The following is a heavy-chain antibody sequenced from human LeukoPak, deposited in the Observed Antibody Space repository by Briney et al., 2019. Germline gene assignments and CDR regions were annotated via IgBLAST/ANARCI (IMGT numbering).Heavy chain of an antibody. CDR3: ARRDISSGWSFDY. CDR1: GGSISNYH. CDR2: IHTSGST. J-gene: IGHJ4*02. V-gene: IGHV4-4*07. Sequence: SETLSLTCTVSGGSISNYHWSWIRQAAGKGLEWIGQIHTSGSTNYNPPLKSRVTMSIDTPENQLSLTIRSVTAADTAVYYCARRDISSGWSFDYWGQGTLVTVSS. D-gene: IGHD6-19*01.